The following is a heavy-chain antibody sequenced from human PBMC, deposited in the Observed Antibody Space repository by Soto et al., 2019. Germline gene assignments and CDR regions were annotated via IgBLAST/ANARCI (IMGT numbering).Heavy chain of an antibody. V-gene: IGHV4-39*01. CDR2: IYYSGST. J-gene: IGHJ4*02. CDR1: GGSISSSSYY. Sequence: SETLSLTCTVSGGSISSSSYYWGWIRQPPGKGLEWIGSIYYSGSTYYNPSLKSRVTISVDTSKNQFSLKLSSVTAADTAVYYCARLYDFWSGYFLHWGQGTLVTVSS. CDR3: ARLYDFWSGYFLH. D-gene: IGHD3-3*01.